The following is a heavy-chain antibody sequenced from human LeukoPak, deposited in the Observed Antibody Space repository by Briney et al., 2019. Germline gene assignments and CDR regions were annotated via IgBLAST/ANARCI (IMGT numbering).Heavy chain of an antibody. Sequence: GGSLRLSCAASGFTFSTYVMHWVRQAPGKGLEWVALISSDEHNKYYADSVKGRFTISRDNSKNTLYLQMNSLRAEDTALYHCARGGDSSSWSYFDYWGQGTLVTVSS. CDR2: ISSDEHNK. CDR3: ARGGDSSSWSYFDY. D-gene: IGHD6-13*01. V-gene: IGHV3-30*03. CDR1: GFTFSTYV. J-gene: IGHJ4*02.